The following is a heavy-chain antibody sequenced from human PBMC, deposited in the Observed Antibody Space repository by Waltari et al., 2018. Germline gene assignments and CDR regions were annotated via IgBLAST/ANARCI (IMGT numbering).Heavy chain of an antibody. Sequence: LQLQESGPGLVKPSETLSLTCAVSGASISSHTYYWAWIRQPPGKAPEWIGSIHYSGSTYYNPSLKSRVTISEDTSKNQFSLKLNSVTAADTAVYYCARQRYDDFWSGYPFDYWGPGTLVTVSS. CDR3: ARQRYDDFWSGYPFDY. CDR1: GASISSHTYY. J-gene: IGHJ4*02. V-gene: IGHV4-39*07. CDR2: IHYSGST. D-gene: IGHD3-3*01.